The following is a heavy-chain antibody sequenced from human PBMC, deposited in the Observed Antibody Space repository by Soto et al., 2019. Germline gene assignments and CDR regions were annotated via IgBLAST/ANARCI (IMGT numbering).Heavy chain of an antibody. CDR2: IWYDESNK. CDR1: GFAFNRFG. V-gene: IGHV3-33*01. D-gene: IGHD6-13*01. CDR3: VREDGVAAAVPSSSSPMDV. J-gene: IGHJ6*04. Sequence: QVQLVESGGGVVRPGRSLRLSCAASGFAFNRFGVHWVRQAPGKGLEWVAVIWYDESNKFYADSVKGRFSISRDNSKNTFYMKMNSLRAEDTAVYYCVREDGVAAAVPSSSSPMDVWGKGTTVIVSS.